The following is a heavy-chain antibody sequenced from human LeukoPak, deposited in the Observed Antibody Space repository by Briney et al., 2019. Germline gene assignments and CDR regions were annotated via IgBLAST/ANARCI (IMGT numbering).Heavy chain of an antibody. CDR3: ARDPHPHGDPWDGDAFDI. CDR1: GYTFTSYG. J-gene: IGHJ3*02. Sequence: ASVKVSCKASGYTFTSYGISWVRQAPGQGLEWMGWISAYNGNTNYAQKLQGRVTMTTDTSTSTAYMELRSLRSDDTAVYYCARDPHPHGDPWDGDAFDIWGQGTMVTVSS. D-gene: IGHD3-10*01. V-gene: IGHV1-18*01. CDR2: ISAYNGNT.